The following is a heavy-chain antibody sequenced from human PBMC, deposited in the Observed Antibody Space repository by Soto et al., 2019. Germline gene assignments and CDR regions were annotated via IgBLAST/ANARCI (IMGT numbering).Heavy chain of an antibody. J-gene: IGHJ3*02. V-gene: IGHV4-31*03. CDR3: AGQSPGGNVVVVAAIDAFHI. CDR2: IYYSGST. Sequence: QVQLQESGPGLVKPSQTLSLTCTISGGSISSGGYYWSWIRQHPGKGLEWIGYIYYSGSTYYNPSHKSRVTISVDTCKTQFSLKLSAVTAADTDVYYCAGQSPGGNVVVVAAIDAFHIWGQGTMVTVSS. CDR1: GGSISSGGYY. D-gene: IGHD2-15*01.